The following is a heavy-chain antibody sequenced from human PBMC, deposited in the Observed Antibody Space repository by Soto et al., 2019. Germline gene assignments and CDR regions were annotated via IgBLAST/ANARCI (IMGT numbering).Heavy chain of an antibody. CDR2: INPSSGTT. CDR1: GYSFTTYY. CDR3: AREWANNTVIRGVIYRYYHGMDV. D-gene: IGHD3-10*01. J-gene: IGHJ6*02. Sequence: QVQLVQSGAEVKKPGASVKVSCKASGYSFTTYYFQWVRHAPGHGPEWLGIINPSSGTTRYAQNFQGRVTLTRDTSTSTVYMELTGMRSEDSAVYYCAREWANNTVIRGVIYRYYHGMDVWGQGTTVTVSS. V-gene: IGHV1-46*01.